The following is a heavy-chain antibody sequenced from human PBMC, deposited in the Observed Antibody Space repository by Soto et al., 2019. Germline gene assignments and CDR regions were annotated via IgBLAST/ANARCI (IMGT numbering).Heavy chain of an antibody. CDR3: ARKLGTVTSLRYYYYMDV. D-gene: IGHD4-4*01. V-gene: IGHV3-21*01. Sequence: GGSLRLSCAASGFTFSTYSMNWARQAPGKGLEWVSSISSGSGNIYYADSVKGRFTIARDNAKNSLYLQMNSLRAEDTAVYYCARKLGTVTSLRYYYYMDVWGKGTTVTVSS. CDR2: ISSGSGNI. J-gene: IGHJ6*03. CDR1: GFTFSTYS.